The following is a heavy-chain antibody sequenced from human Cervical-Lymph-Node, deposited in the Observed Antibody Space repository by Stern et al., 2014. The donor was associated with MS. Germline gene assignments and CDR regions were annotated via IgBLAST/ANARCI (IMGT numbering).Heavy chain of an antibody. CDR3: AKDDWDLPTFLDS. D-gene: IGHD3-9*01. V-gene: IGHV3-30*18. CDR1: GFMFHSYA. Sequence: VQLGESGGGVVHPGRSLRLSCAASGFMFHSYAMHWVRQAPGKGLEWMAVITYDGKTTFYADSVKGRFTISRDNSQNTLYLQMNGLRAEDTALYHCAKDDWDLPTFLDSWGQGTLVTVSS. J-gene: IGHJ4*02. CDR2: ITYDGKTT.